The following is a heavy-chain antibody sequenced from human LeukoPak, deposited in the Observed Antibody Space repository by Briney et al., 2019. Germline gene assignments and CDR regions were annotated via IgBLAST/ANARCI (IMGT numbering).Heavy chain of an antibody. J-gene: IGHJ4*02. CDR3: ARDGQRRQSHNDY. V-gene: IGHV1-69*04. CDR2: IIPIFGIA. CDR1: GGTFSSYA. D-gene: IGHD6-25*01. Sequence: SVKVSCKASGGTFSSYAISWVRQAPGQGPEWMGRIIPIFGIANCAQKFQGRVTITADKSTSTAYMELSSLRSEDTAVYYCARDGQRRQSHNDYWGQGTLVTVSS.